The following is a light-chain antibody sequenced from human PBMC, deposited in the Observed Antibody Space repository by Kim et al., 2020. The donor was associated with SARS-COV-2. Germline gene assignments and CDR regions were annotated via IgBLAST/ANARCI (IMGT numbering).Light chain of an antibody. CDR1: PGISSF. CDR2: SAS. CDR3: QQLNSYPRLT. J-gene: IGKJ4*01. V-gene: IGKV1-9*01. Sequence: VSVGDRATSTCRASPGISSFLAWYQQKPGKAPKLLIHSASTLQSGVPSRFSGSGSGTEFTLTISSLQPEDFATYYCQQLNSYPRLTFGGGTKLEI.